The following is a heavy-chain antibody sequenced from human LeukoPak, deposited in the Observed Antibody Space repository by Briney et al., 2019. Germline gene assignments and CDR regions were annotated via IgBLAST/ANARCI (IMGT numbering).Heavy chain of an antibody. CDR2: IYNSGST. CDR1: GYSIRSGYF. V-gene: IGHV4-38-2*02. CDR3: ARAYSSSRYFNWFDP. Sequence: SEPLSLTCTVSGYSIRSGYFWGWIRQPPGKGLEWIGTIYNSGSTYYKASLESRVTKSVDTSKNQFSLKLSSVTAADTAVYYCARAYSSSRYFNWFDPWGKGTLVTVSS. D-gene: IGHD6-13*01. J-gene: IGHJ5*02.